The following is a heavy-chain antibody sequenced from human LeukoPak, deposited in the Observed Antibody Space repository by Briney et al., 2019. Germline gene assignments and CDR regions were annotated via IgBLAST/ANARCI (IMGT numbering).Heavy chain of an antibody. CDR3: AKDRAYSSSWYAGDY. V-gene: IGHV3-23*01. CDR1: GFTLSSYA. J-gene: IGHJ4*02. D-gene: IGHD6-13*01. Sequence: PGGSLRLSCAASGFTLSSYAMSWVRQAPGKGLEWVSAISGSGGSTYYADSVKGRFTISRDNSKNTLYLQMNSLRAEDTAVYYCAKDRAYSSSWYAGDYWGQGTLVTVSS. CDR2: ISGSGGST.